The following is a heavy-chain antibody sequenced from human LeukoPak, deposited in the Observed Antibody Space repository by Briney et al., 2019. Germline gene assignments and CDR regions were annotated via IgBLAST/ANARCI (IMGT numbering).Heavy chain of an antibody. CDR3: VRGGELVGSYFDY. CDR2: ISYDGSNK. Sequence: GGSLRLSCASSGFTFSSYGMHWVRQAPGKGLEWVAGISYDGSNKYYADSVKGRFTISRDNAKNSLYLQINSLRAEDTALYYCVRGGELVGSYFDYWGPGTLVTVSS. D-gene: IGHD3-16*01. CDR1: GFTFSSYG. J-gene: IGHJ4*02. V-gene: IGHV3-30*03.